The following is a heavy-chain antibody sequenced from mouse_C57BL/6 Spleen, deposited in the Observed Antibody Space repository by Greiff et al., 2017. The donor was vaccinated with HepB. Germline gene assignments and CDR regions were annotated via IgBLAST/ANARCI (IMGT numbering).Heavy chain of an antibody. J-gene: IGHJ2*01. CDR3: ARSPLITTAVDPFDY. CDR1: GYTFTSYW. V-gene: IGHV1-50*01. D-gene: IGHD1-1*01. CDR2: IDPSDSYT. Sequence: VQLQQSGAELVKPGASVKLSCKASGYTFTSYWMQWVKQRPGQGLEWIGEIDPSDSYTNSNKKFKGKATLTVDTSSSTAYMQLSSLTSEDSAVFSCARSPLITTAVDPFDYWGQGTTLTVSS.